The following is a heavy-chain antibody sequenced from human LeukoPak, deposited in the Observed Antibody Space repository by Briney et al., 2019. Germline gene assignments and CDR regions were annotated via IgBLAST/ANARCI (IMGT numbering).Heavy chain of an antibody. CDR2: ISYTGSA. CDR1: GGSISSGDYY. CDR3: ARGHSGYGRFDY. J-gene: IGHJ4*02. D-gene: IGHD5-12*01. V-gene: IGHV4-30-4*01. Sequence: PSETLSLTCTVSGGSISSGDYYWSWIRQPPGKGLEWIGYISYTGSAYYNPSLKSRITISVDTSKNQFSLKLSSVTAADTAVYYCARGHSGYGRFDYWGQGTLVTVSP.